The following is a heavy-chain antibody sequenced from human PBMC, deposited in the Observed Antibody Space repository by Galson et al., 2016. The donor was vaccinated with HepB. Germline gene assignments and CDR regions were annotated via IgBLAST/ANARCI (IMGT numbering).Heavy chain of an antibody. CDR3: TRDQTIRYYDSSGYYQPDAFGM. D-gene: IGHD3-22*01. CDR1: GFTFSRHW. Sequence: SLRLSCAASGFTFSRHWMSWVRQAPGKGLEWVANIKQDGSEKYYVDSVKGRFTLSRDNAKNSVSLQMNSLRAEDTAVYYCTRDQTIRYYDSSGYYQPDAFGMWGQGTMVTVSS. CDR2: IKQDGSEK. J-gene: IGHJ3*02. V-gene: IGHV3-7*03.